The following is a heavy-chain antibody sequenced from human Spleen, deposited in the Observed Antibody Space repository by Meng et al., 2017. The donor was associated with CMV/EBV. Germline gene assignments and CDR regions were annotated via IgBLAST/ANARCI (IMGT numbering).Heavy chain of an antibody. CDR2: SDTTGDT. D-gene: IGHD1-26*01. J-gene: IGHJ2*01. Sequence: QVEESGRGLSPTGWSMPFSCASSGFSFSRLDMAWGPQVKGIGLVCVSISDTTGDTYHLGCVNSPSTISTENAKNSLYRQMNSLRAGDTAVYYCARVVQGLWYFDLWGRGTLVTVSS. V-gene: IGHV3-13*01. CDR3: ARVVQGLWYFDL. CDR1: GFSFSRLD.